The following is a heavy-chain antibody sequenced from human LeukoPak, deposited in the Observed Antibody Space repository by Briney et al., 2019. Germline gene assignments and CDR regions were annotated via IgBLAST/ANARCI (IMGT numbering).Heavy chain of an antibody. J-gene: IGHJ5*02. CDR2: FDPEDGEI. Sequence: ASVKVSCKISGYTLTELSMHWVRQAPGKGLEWVGGFDPEDGEIIYAQKFQGRVTMTEDTSTDTAYMELSSLRSEDTAVYYCATDGSGAEWGGWFDPWGRGTLVTVPS. CDR1: GYTLTELS. V-gene: IGHV1-24*01. CDR3: ATDGSGAEWGGWFDP. D-gene: IGHD6-19*01.